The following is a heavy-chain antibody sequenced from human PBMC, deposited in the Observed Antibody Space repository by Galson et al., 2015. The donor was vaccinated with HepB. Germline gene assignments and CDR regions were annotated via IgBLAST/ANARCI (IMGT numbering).Heavy chain of an antibody. CDR2: ISYDGSNK. Sequence: SLRLSCAASGFTFSSYAMHWVRQAPGKGLEWVAVISYDGSNKYYADSVKGRFTISRDNSKNTLYLQMNSLRAEDTAVYYCASPLAESIIGLVSYYYYGMDVWGQGTMVTVSS. D-gene: IGHD3-10*01. CDR3: ASPLAESIIGLVSYYYYGMDV. V-gene: IGHV3-30*04. CDR1: GFTFSSYA. J-gene: IGHJ6*02.